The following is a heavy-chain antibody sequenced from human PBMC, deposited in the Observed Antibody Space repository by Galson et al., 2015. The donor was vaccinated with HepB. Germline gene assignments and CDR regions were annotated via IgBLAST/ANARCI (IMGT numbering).Heavy chain of an antibody. J-gene: IGHJ4*02. CDR3: ATGYSGYVLGF. D-gene: IGHD5-12*01. V-gene: IGHV5-51*01. Sequence: QSGAEVKKPGESLKVSCKVSGYSLTSYWICWVRQMPGKGLEWMGTIFPGDSDTRYRPSFQGQVAISADKSISTAYLQWSSLKASDTAMYYCATGYSGYVLGFWGQGTLVTVSS. CDR2: IFPGDSDT. CDR1: GYSLTSYW.